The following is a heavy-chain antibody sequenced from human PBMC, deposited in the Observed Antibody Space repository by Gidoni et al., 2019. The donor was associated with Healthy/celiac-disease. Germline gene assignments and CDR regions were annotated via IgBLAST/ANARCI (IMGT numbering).Heavy chain of an antibody. CDR2: IYYSGST. V-gene: IGHV4-39*01. CDR3: ARGESYYYYYGMDV. J-gene: IGHJ6*02. Sequence: GWIRQPPGKGLEWIGSIYYSGSTYYNPSLKSRVTISVDTSKNQFSLKLSSVTAADTAVYYCARGESYYYYYGMDVWGQGTTVTVSS. D-gene: IGHD3-10*01.